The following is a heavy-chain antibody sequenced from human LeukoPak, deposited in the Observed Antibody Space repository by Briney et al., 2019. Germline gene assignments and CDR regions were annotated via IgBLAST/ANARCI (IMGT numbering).Heavy chain of an antibody. CDR1: GFTFSSYS. CDR3: ARGTYYYDSSGYRDY. CDR2: ISSSSSSTI. D-gene: IGHD3-22*01. Sequence: GGSLRLSCAASGFTFSSYSMNWVRQAPGKGLEWVSYISSSSSSTIYYADSVKGRFTISRDNAKNSLYLQMNSLRDEDTAVYYCARGTYYYDSSGYRDYWGQGTLVTVSS. J-gene: IGHJ4*02. V-gene: IGHV3-48*02.